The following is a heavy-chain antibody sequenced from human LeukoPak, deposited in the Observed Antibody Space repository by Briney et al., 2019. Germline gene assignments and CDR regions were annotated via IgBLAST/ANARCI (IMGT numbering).Heavy chain of an antibody. CDR2: IYSGGST. V-gene: IGHV3-53*01. J-gene: IGHJ4*02. CDR1: GFTVSSNY. Sequence: GGSLRLSCAASGFTVSSNYMSWVRQAPGKGLEWVSVIYSGGSTYSADSVKGRFTISRDNSKNTLYLQMNSLRAVDTAVYYCARDSNYDTSGHYYWGQGTLVTVSS. CDR3: ARDSNYDTSGHYY. D-gene: IGHD3-22*01.